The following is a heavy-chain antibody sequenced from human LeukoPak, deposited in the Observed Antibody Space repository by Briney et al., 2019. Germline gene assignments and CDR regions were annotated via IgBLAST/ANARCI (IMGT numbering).Heavy chain of an antibody. D-gene: IGHD2-2*02. J-gene: IGHJ6*02. CDR2: IWYDGSNK. Sequence: GGSLRLSCAASGFTFSSNWMRWVRQAPGKGLEWVAVIWYDGSNKYYADSVKGRFTISRDNSKNALYLQMNSLRAEDTAVYYCARDPYCSSTGCYNLYYYGMDVWGQGTTVTVSS. V-gene: IGHV3-33*01. CDR1: GFTFSSNW. CDR3: ARDPYCSSTGCYNLYYYGMDV.